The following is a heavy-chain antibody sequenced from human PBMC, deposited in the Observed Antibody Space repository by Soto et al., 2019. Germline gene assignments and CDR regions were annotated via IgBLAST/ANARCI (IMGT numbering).Heavy chain of an antibody. J-gene: IGHJ6*02. Sequence: XGTLSLTCAVSGGSISSSNWWSCVRQPPGKGLEWIGEIYHSGSTNYNPSLKSRVTISVDKSKNQFSLKLSSVTAADTAVYYCARGPTEELYGMGVWGQGTTVTVSS. CDR3: ARGPTEELYGMGV. CDR1: GGSISSSNW. V-gene: IGHV4-4*02. CDR2: IYHSGST. D-gene: IGHD1-7*01.